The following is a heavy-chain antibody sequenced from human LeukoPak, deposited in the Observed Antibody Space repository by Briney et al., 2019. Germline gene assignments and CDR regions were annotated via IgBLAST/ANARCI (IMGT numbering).Heavy chain of an antibody. D-gene: IGHD4-17*01. V-gene: IGHV1-46*01. CDR2: ISPSGTT. Sequence: ASVKVSCKASGHTFSTYYIHWVRQAPGQGLEWMGQISPSGTTTYARRFQGRVTMTRDTSTRTANMDLRDLTSEDTAFYHCAKDSGAYGPDYWGQGTLLTVSS. CDR3: AKDSGAYGPDY. CDR1: GHTFSTYY. J-gene: IGHJ4*02.